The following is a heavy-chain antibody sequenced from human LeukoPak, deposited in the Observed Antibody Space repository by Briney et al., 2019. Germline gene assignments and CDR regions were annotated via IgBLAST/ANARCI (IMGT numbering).Heavy chain of an antibody. V-gene: IGHV3-74*01. CDR2: INSDGINT. D-gene: IGHD3-22*01. CDR3: ARDLGQYYDTSDNWFDP. CDR1: AFTFSNYW. J-gene: IGHJ5*02. Sequence: GGSLRLSCAASAFTFSNYWMHWVRQAPGKGLVWVSRINSDGINTSYADSVKGRFTISRDNAKDTLNLQMNSLRAEGTAVYYCARDLGQYYDTSDNWFDPWGQGTLVTVSS.